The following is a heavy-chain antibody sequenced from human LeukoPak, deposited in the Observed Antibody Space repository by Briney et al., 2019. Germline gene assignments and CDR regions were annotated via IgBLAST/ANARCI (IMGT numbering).Heavy chain of an antibody. V-gene: IGHV3-23*01. CDR3: AKLRSNYINYDAFDI. D-gene: IGHD4-11*01. CDR2: ISGSGGST. Sequence: EGSLRLSCAASGFTFSSYAMSWVRQAPGKGLERVSAISGSGGSTYYAGSVKGRFTISRDNSKNTLYVQMKSLRAEDTAVYYCAKLRSNYINYDAFDIWGQGTMVTVSS. J-gene: IGHJ3*02. CDR1: GFTFSSYA.